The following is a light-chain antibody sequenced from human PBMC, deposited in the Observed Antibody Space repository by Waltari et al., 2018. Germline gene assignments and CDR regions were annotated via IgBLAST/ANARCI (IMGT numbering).Light chain of an antibody. CDR3: LLWYSGARWV. CDR2: DPS. CDR1: SGPVTSGRY. V-gene: IGLV7-46*01. J-gene: IGLJ3*02. Sequence: QAVVTQAPSLLVSPGGTVTLTCGSSSGPVTSGRYPYWFQQKPGHVPNTLIFDPSNKHPWTPARFSGSLLGCKAALTLSGAQPEDEAEYYCLLWYSGARWVFGGGTKLSVL.